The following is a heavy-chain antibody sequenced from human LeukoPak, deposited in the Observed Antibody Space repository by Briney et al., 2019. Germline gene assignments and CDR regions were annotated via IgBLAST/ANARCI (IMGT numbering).Heavy chain of an antibody. CDR3: ARRPGGAAVAVPYFDY. V-gene: IGHV4-4*07. Sequence: SETLSLTCTVSGGSISSYYWSWIRQPAGKGLEWIGRIYTSGSTNYNPSLKSRVTMSVDTSKNQFSLKLSSVTAADTAVYYCARRPGGAAVAVPYFDYWGRGTLVTVSS. D-gene: IGHD6-19*01. CDR1: GGSISSYY. CDR2: IYTSGST. J-gene: IGHJ4*02.